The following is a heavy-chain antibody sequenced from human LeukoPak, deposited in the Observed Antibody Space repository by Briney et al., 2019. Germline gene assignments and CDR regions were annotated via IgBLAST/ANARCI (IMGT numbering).Heavy chain of an antibody. D-gene: IGHD6-6*01. CDR1: GYTFMSYY. J-gene: IGHJ4*02. CDR3: ARVIAAPPHDRGVEIDY. Sequence: AASVKVSCKASGYTFMSYYIHWVRQAPRQGLEWMGWINPNSGGTNYAQKFQGRVTMTRDTSISTAYMELSRLRSDDTAVYYCARVIAAPPHDRGVEIDYWGQGTLVTVSS. V-gene: IGHV1-2*02. CDR2: INPNSGGT.